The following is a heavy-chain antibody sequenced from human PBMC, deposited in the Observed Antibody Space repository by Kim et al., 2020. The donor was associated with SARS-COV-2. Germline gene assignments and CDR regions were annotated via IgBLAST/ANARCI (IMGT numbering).Heavy chain of an antibody. CDR3: ARYGDYGNDD. Sequence: SETLSLTCTVSGGSISSYYWSWIRQPPGKGLEWIGYIYYSGSTNYNPSLKSRVTISVDTSKNQFSLQLSSVTAADTAVYYCARYGDYGNDDWGQGTLVTVSS. CDR2: IYYSGST. V-gene: IGHV4-59*01. J-gene: IGHJ4*02. CDR1: GGSISSYY. D-gene: IGHD4-17*01.